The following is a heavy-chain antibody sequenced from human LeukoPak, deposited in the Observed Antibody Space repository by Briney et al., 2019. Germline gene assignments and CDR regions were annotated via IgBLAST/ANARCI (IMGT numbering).Heavy chain of an antibody. J-gene: IGHJ4*02. CDR2: ISGSGGST. D-gene: IGHD3-22*01. V-gene: IGHV3-23*01. CDR1: GFTFSSYG. Sequence: GGSLRLSCAASGFTFSSYGMSWVRQAPGKGLEWVSAISGSGGSTYYADSVKGRFTISRDNSKNTLYLQMNSLRVEDTALYYCAKSLSYYYDSSGYPFDYWGQGTLVTVSS. CDR3: AKSLSYYYDSSGYPFDY.